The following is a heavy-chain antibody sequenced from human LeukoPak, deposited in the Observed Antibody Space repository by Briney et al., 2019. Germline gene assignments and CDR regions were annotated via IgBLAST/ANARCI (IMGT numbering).Heavy chain of an antibody. V-gene: IGHV4-61*05. J-gene: IGHJ4*02. CDR1: GDSIRSSIYY. CDR2: IYYSGST. Sequence: SETLSLTCGVSGDSIRSSIYYWGWIRQPPGKRLEWIGYIYYSGSTNYNPSLKSRVTISVDTSKNQFSLKLSSVTAADTAVYYCARVDSGYDYFDYWGQGTLVTVSS. D-gene: IGHD5-12*01. CDR3: ARVDSGYDYFDY.